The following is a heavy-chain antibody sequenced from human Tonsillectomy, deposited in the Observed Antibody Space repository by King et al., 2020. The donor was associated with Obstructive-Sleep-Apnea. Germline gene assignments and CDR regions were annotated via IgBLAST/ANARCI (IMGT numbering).Heavy chain of an antibody. D-gene: IGHD6-13*01. J-gene: IGHJ5*02. CDR2: INHSGST. V-gene: IGHV4-34*01. Sequence: VQLQQWGAGLVKPSETLSLTCAVYGGSFSDYYWSWIRQPPGKGLEWIGEINHSGSTHYNPSLKSRVTISVDTSQNQFSLKLTSVTAADTAVYYCARGSGAADVNWFDPWGQGALVTVSS. CDR3: ARGSGAADVNWFDP. CDR1: GGSFSDYY.